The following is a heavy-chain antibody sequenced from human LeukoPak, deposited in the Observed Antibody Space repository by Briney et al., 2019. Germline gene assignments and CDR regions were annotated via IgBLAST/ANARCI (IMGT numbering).Heavy chain of an antibody. CDR3: ARDDSGPQAFDI. J-gene: IGHJ3*02. CDR1: GFSLSNYW. CDR2: IKGDGSGI. V-gene: IGHV3-74*01. Sequence: SGGSLRLSCAVSGFSLSNYWIHWVRQAPGKGLVWVSHIKGDGSGIKYADSVRGRFTISTDSASNTVYLQMNSLRVEDTAVYYCARDDSGPQAFDIWGQGTMVTVSS. D-gene: IGHD4/OR15-4a*01.